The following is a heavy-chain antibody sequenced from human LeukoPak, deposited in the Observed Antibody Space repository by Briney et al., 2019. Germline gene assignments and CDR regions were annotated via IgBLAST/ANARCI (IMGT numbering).Heavy chain of an antibody. D-gene: IGHD1-26*01. V-gene: IGHV3-23*01. J-gene: IGHJ4*02. CDR1: GFTFSSYA. CDR3: ARGSGSSAWLIDY. Sequence: GGSLRLSCAASGFTFSSYAMSWVRQAPGKGLEWVSAISGSGGSTYYADSVKGRFTISRDNSKNTLYLQMNSLRAEDTALYYCARGSGSSAWLIDYWGQGALVTVSS. CDR2: ISGSGGST.